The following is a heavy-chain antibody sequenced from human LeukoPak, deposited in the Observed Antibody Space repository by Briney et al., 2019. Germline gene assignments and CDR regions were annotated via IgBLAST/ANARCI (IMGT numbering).Heavy chain of an antibody. Sequence: ASVKVSCKASGYIFTSYYIHWVRQAPGQGLEWMGIINPKGASTSYAQKFQGRVTMTRDTSTSTVYMELSSLRSEDTAVYYCARDYYGGTTWGQGTLVTVSS. D-gene: IGHD4-23*01. V-gene: IGHV1-46*01. CDR2: INPKGAST. CDR1: GYIFTSYY. J-gene: IGHJ5*02. CDR3: ARDYYGGTT.